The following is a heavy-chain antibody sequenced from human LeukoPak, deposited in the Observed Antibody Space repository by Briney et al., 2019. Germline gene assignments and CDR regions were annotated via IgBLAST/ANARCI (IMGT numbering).Heavy chain of an antibody. CDR3: ARLGTTFDAFNL. CDR1: GGSITSYH. Sequence: SETLSLTCTVSGGSITSYHWGCIRQPPGKGLELMGCIHYSGGTNYNPSLRSRLTISIDSSKNQFSLTLNSATAADTAVYYCARLGTTFDAFNLWGQGTMITVSS. V-gene: IGHV4-59*13. CDR2: IHYSGGT. D-gene: IGHD2/OR15-2a*01. J-gene: IGHJ3*01.